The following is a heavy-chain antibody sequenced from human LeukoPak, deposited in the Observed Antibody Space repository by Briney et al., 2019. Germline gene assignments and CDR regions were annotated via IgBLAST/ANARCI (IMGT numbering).Heavy chain of an antibody. CDR2: ISSSSSTI. V-gene: IGHV3-48*04. CDR3: ARDPMITFGGVIA. D-gene: IGHD3-16*02. Sequence: GGSLRLSCVGSGFSFSTYSMNWVRQAPGKGLEWVSYISSSSSTIYYADSVKGRFTISRDNARNSLYLQMNSLRAEDTAVYYCARDPMITFGGVIAWGQGTLVTVSS. J-gene: IGHJ4*02. CDR1: GFSFSTYS.